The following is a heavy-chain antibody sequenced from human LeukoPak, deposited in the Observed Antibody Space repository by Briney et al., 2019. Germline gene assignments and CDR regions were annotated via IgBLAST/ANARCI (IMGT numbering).Heavy chain of an antibody. Sequence: SETLSLTCTVSGGSISSYYWSWLRQPAGKGLQWIGRIYTIGCTNYNPPLKSRVTMSVDTSKNQFSLKLSSVTAADTAVYYCARDRGYDILTGYYKDIYYYYYMDVWGKGTTVTVSS. V-gene: IGHV4-4*07. CDR3: ARDRGYDILTGYYKDIYYYYYMDV. CDR1: GGSISSYY. D-gene: IGHD3-9*01. CDR2: IYTIGCT. J-gene: IGHJ6*03.